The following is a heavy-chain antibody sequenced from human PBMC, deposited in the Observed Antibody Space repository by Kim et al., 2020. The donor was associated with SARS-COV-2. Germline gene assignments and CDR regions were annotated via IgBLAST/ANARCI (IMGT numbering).Heavy chain of an antibody. CDR1: GGSFSGYY. V-gene: IGHV4-34*01. CDR2: INHSGST. CDR3: ARATVTPKVNGVNWFDP. J-gene: IGHJ5*02. Sequence: SETLSLTCAVYGGSFSGYYWSWIRQPPGKGLEWIGEINHSGSTNYNPSLKSRVTISVDTSKNQFSLKLSSVTAADTAVYYCARATVTPKVNGVNWFDPWGQGTLVTVSS. D-gene: IGHD4-17*01.